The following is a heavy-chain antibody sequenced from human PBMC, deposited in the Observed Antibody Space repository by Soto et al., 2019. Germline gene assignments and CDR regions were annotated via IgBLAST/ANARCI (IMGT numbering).Heavy chain of an antibody. D-gene: IGHD3-22*01. Sequence: GGSLRLSCLASGFTFKTYTMNWVRQAPGGGLEWISYISAGSGTIYYANTMKGRFTISRDNAENSLYLQMNSLRVEDTAVYYCAKDQGVYYYDSSGYYLFDYWGQGTLVTVSS. CDR3: AKDQGVYYYDSSGYYLFDY. CDR1: GFTFKTYT. CDR2: ISAGSGTI. V-gene: IGHV3-48*01. J-gene: IGHJ4*02.